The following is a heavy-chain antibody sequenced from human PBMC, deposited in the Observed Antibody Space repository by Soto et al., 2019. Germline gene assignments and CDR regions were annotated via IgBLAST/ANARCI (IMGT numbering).Heavy chain of an antibody. CDR3: SRSLDS. V-gene: IGHV3-7*01. Sequence: PGGSLRLSCAASGFTFRTFWMDWVRQVPGKGLEWVANINPDGNEKHYMGSVQGRFTISRDNAKNSLYLHMSSLTAEDSALYYCSRSLDSWGQGTRVTVSS. CDR2: INPDGNEK. CDR1: GFTFRTFW. J-gene: IGHJ4*02.